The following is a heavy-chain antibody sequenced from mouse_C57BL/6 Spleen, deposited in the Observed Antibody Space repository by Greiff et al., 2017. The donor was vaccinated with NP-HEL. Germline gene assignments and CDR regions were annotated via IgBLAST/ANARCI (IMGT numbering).Heavy chain of an antibody. D-gene: IGHD2-12*01. CDR2: ISYDGSN. V-gene: IGHV3-6*01. CDR1: GYSITSGYY. CDR3: ARGYDDGFYWYFDV. J-gene: IGHJ1*03. Sequence: EVQRVESGPGLVKPSQSLSLTCSVTGYSITSGYYWNWIRQFPGNKLEWMGYISYDGSNNYNPSLKNRISITRDTSKNQFFLKLNSVTTEDTATYYCARGYDDGFYWYFDVWGTGTTVTVSS.